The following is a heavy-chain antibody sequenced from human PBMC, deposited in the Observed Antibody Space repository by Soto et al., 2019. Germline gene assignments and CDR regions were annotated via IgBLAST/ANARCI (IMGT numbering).Heavy chain of an antibody. CDR2: IYYSGIT. V-gene: IGHV4-39*01. CDR1: GDSVSSSSYY. J-gene: IGHJ4*02. D-gene: IGHD3-10*01. Sequence: SETLSLTCTVSGDSVSSSSYYWGWIRQPPGKGLEWIGSIYYSGITYSNPSLKSRVTISVDTSKNQFSLRLRSVTAADTAMYYCARHQDSYYKAQFDFWGQGALVTVSS. CDR3: ARHQDSYYKAQFDF.